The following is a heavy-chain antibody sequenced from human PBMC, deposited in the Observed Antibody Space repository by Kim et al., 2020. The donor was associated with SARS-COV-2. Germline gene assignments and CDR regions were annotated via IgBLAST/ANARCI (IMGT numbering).Heavy chain of an antibody. J-gene: IGHJ4*02. V-gene: IGHV4-34*01. CDR3: ARVPRGYSYGYVGDY. Sequence: PSLKSGVTISVDTSKNQFSLKLSSVTAADTAVYYCARVPRGYSYGYVGDYWGQGTLVTVSS. D-gene: IGHD5-18*01.